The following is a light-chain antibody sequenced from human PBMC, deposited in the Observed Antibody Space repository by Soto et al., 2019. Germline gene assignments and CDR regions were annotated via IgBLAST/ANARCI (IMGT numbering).Light chain of an antibody. V-gene: IGKV1-39*01. J-gene: IGKJ2*01. Sequence: DIQMTQSPSSLSASVGDRVTITCRASQSISSYLNWYQQKPGKAPKLLIYAASSLQSGVPSRFSGSGSGTDFTLTISSLQPEDFATYYCQQSYSTRLYTFDQGTKLEIK. CDR2: AAS. CDR1: QSISSY. CDR3: QQSYSTRLYT.